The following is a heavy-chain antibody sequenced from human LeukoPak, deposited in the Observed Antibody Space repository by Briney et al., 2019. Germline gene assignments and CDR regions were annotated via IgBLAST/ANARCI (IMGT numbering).Heavy chain of an antibody. CDR1: GFTFSSYW. D-gene: IGHD5-12*01. Sequence: GSLRLSCAASGFTFSSYWMHWVRPAPGKGLVWVSRINSDGSSTSYADSVKGRFTISRDNAKNTLYLQMNSLRAEDTAVYYCARAGGYDFKWEDYFDYWGQGTLVTVSS. CDR3: ARAGGYDFKWEDYFDY. V-gene: IGHV3-74*01. J-gene: IGHJ4*02. CDR2: INSDGSST.